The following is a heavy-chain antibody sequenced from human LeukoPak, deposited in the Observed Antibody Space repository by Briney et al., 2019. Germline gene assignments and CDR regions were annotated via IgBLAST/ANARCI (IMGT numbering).Heavy chain of an antibody. CDR2: ICYSGST. D-gene: IGHD6-19*01. Sequence: PSETLSLTCTVSGGSISSDYWSWIRQPPGKGLEWIGYICYSGSTNYNPSLKSRVTISVDTSKNQFSLKLTSVTAADTAVYYCARRRGTSGTIDYWGQGTLVTVSS. CDR3: ARRRGTSGTIDY. CDR1: GGSISSDY. J-gene: IGHJ4*02. V-gene: IGHV4-59*08.